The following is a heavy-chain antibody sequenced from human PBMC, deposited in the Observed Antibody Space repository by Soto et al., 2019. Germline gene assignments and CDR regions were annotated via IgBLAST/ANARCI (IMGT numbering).Heavy chain of an antibody. J-gene: IGHJ4*01. Sequence: EVQLLESGGALVQPGGSLRLSCAASGFTFSNHAMNWVRQAPGKGLEWVSTISDSGSTYYADSVKVRFTIPRDNSTNTLYMQMNSMRAEDTAVYYCARDPGGHYCTSTSCLYFFDHRGHGTLVIVSS. CDR1: GFTFSNHA. CDR2: ISDSGST. CDR3: ARDPGGHYCTSTSCLYFFDH. D-gene: IGHD2-2*01. V-gene: IGHV3-23*01.